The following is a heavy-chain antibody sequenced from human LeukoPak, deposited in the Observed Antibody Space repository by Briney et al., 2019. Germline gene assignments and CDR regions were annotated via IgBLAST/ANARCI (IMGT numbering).Heavy chain of an antibody. D-gene: IGHD3-9*01. J-gene: IGHJ3*02. V-gene: IGHV3-21*01. CDR3: ARDYSDILTGFPDALDI. CDR2: ISTSSTYI. CDR1: GFTFCRYT. Sequence: GGSLRLSCAASGFTFCRYTMNWVRQAPGKGLEWASSISTSSTYIYYADSVKGRFTISRDNAQNSLYLQMNSLRAEDTAVYFCARDYSDILTGFPDALDIWGQGAVVTVSS.